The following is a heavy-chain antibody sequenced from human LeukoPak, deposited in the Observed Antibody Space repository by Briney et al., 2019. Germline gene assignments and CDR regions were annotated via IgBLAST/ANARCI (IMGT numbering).Heavy chain of an antibody. Sequence: GGSLRLSCAASGFTFNNFAMHWVRQAPGKGLEWVTVISYDGRTKFYADSVRGRFTISRDNSQNTLYLQMSSLTAEDTAVYYCVNDVSGSYTFDYWGQGTLVTVSS. CDR2: ISYDGRTK. CDR3: VNDVSGSYTFDY. CDR1: GFTFNNFA. V-gene: IGHV3-30*14. D-gene: IGHD1-26*01. J-gene: IGHJ4*02.